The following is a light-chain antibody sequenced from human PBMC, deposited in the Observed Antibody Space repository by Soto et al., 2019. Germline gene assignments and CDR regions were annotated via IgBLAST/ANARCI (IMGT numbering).Light chain of an antibody. J-gene: IGLJ1*01. V-gene: IGLV1-40*01. CDR1: SSNIGAGYD. CDR3: QSYDSSLWV. Sequence: QSVLTQPPSVSGAPGQRVTISCTGSSSNIGAGYDVHWYQQLPGTAPKLLIYGNSNRPSGVPDRFSGSKSGTSASLAITGLQAEDEADYYCQSYDSSLWVFGTGTKLTVL. CDR2: GNS.